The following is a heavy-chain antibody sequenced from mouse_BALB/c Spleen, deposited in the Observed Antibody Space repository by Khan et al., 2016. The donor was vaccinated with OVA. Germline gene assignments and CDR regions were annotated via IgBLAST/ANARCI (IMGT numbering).Heavy chain of an antibody. V-gene: IGHV9-3-1*01. J-gene: IGHJ4*01. Sequence: QIQLVQSGPELKKPGETVKISCKASGYTFTSFGMNWVKQAPGKGLEWMGWINTYTGEPTYADDFKGRFAFSLETSASTAYLQINNLKTEDTATYFCARHPYFSYTMAYWGQGTSVTVSS. D-gene: IGHD2-10*01. CDR2: INTYTGEP. CDR3: ARHPYFSYTMAY. CDR1: GYTFTSFG.